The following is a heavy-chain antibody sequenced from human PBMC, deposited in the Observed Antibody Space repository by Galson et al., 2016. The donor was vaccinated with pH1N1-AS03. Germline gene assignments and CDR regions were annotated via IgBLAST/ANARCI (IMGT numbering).Heavy chain of an antibody. Sequence: QSGAEVKKPGESLEISCQTSGYTFRTYWIGWVRQMPGKGLEWMGIIYPGDGDVRYSPSFQGQVSISVDVPLSTTYLHWSSLKASDTATYCCARRGDCRGNSCYELEHWGQGTVIIVSS. CDR1: GYTFRTYW. D-gene: IGHD2-2*01. CDR3: ARRGDCRGNSCYELEH. CDR2: IYPGDGDV. V-gene: IGHV5-51*04. J-gene: IGHJ4*02.